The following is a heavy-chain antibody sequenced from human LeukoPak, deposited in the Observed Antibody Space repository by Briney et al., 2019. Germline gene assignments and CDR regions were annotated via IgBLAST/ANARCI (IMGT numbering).Heavy chain of an antibody. CDR3: ARDDY. CDR2: ISYDGTNK. V-gene: IGHV3-30*04. CDR1: GFTFSDYA. J-gene: IGHJ4*02. Sequence: GGSLRLCCAASGFTFSDYAMHWVRQAPGKGLEWVAIISYDGTNKYYGDSVEGRFTISRDNSKNTLYLQMNSLSTEDTAVYYCARDDYWGQGTLVTVSS.